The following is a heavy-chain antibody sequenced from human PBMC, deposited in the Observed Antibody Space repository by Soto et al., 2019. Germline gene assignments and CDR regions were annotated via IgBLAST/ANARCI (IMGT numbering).Heavy chain of an antibody. CDR3: AKVGFRGDAFDI. J-gene: IGHJ3*02. D-gene: IGHD3-10*01. Sequence: LRLSWAASGFTFSSYAMSWVRQAPGKGLEWVSAISGGGGSTYYADSVKGRFTISRDNSKNTLYLQMNSLRAEDTAVYYCAKVGFRGDAFDIWGQGTMVTVSS. CDR1: GFTFSSYA. CDR2: ISGGGGST. V-gene: IGHV3-23*01.